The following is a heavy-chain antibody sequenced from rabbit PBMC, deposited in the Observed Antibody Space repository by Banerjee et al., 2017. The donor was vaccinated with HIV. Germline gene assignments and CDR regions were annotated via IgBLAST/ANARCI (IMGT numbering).Heavy chain of an antibody. Sequence: QSLEESGGGLVQPEGSLTLTCTASGVSFSNKDVMCWVRQAPGKGLEWIACINTISGNTVYAAWAKGGLSISKTSWSTAVMQITSLTAAAEAASYCAGGCVYGITGGYFGLWGPGTLVTVS. CDR1: GVSFSNKDV. J-gene: IGHJ4*01. CDR3: AGGCVYGITGGYFGL. D-gene: IGHD1-1*01. CDR2: INTISGNT. V-gene: IGHV1S40*01.